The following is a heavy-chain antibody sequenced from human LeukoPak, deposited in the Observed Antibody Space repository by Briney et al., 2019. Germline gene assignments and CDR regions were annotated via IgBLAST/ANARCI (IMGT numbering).Heavy chain of an antibody. CDR3: AKDQYCTSTSCYVGY. D-gene: IGHD2-2*01. CDR2: IKQDGSEK. Sequence: AGGSLRLSCAASGFTFNSYAMSWVRQAPGKGLEWVANIKQDGSEKYYVDSVKGRFTISRDNAKNSLYLQMNSLRAEDTAVYYCAKDQYCTSTSCYVGYWGQGTLVTVSS. J-gene: IGHJ4*02. V-gene: IGHV3-7*03. CDR1: GFTFNSYA.